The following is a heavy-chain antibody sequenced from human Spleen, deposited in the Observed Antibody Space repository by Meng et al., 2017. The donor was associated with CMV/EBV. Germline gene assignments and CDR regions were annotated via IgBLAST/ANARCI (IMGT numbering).Heavy chain of an antibody. J-gene: IGHJ4*02. D-gene: IGHD3-10*01. V-gene: IGHV4-4*02. Sequence: SETLSLTCAVSGGSISSSNWWSWVRQPPGMGLEWIGEVYHSGSTNYNPSLKSRVTISVDTSKNQFSLKLSSVTAADTAVYYCARAAGTMVRGVIITRDFDYWGQGTLVTVSS. CDR1: GGSISSSNW. CDR3: ARAAGTMVRGVIITRDFDY. CDR2: VYHSGST.